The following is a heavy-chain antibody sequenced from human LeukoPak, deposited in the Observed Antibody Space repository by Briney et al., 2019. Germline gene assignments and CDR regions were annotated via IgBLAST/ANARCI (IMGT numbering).Heavy chain of an antibody. J-gene: IGHJ3*02. CDR1: GYTFTNYW. V-gene: IGHV5-51*01. CDR2: IYPGDSDT. D-gene: IGHD6-13*01. CDR3: AGDMGLGSSWGIDAFDI. Sequence: GESLKISCKGSGYTFTNYWIGWVRQMPGKGLEWTGIIYPGDSDTRYSPSFQGQVTISADKSISTAYLQWSSLKASDTAMYYCAGDMGLGSSWGIDAFDIWGQGTMVTVSS.